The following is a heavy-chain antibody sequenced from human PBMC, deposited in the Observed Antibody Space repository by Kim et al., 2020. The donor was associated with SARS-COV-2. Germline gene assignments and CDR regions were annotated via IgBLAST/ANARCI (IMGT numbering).Heavy chain of an antibody. CDR2: SYHTGKT. V-gene: IGHV4-39*01. Sequence: SETLSLTCSVSGGSIKSGAYYWGWVRQPPGKGLEWLATSYHTGKTFYSASLKTRLSMSMDPSKNQLSLRLGSVTAADTATYFCARSIAVAGLYYFDFWGQGARVSVSS. CDR3: ARSIAVAGLYYFDF. D-gene: IGHD6-19*01. J-gene: IGHJ4*02. CDR1: GGSIKSGAYY.